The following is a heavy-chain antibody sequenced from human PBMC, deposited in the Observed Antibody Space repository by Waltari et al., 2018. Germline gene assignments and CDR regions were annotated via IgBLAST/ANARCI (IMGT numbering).Heavy chain of an antibody. D-gene: IGHD4-17*01. V-gene: IGHV1-2*02. CDR1: GGTFSSYA. CDR3: ARARSYGDYIYFDY. J-gene: IGHJ4*02. CDR2: INPNSGGT. Sequence: QVQLVQSGAEVKKPGSSVKVSCKASGGTFSSYAISWVRQAPGQGLEWMGRINPNSGGTNYAQKFQGRVTMTRDTSISTAYMELSRLRSDDTAVYYCARARSYGDYIYFDYWGQGTLVTVSS.